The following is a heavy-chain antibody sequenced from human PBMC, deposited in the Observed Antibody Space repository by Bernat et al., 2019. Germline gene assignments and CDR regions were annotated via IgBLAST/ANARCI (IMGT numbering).Heavy chain of an antibody. CDR2: IYSGGST. Sequence: EVQLVESGGGLIQPGGSLRLSCAASGFSVSSNYMSWVRQAPGKGLEWVSVIYSGGSTYYADPVKGRFTISRDNSKNTLYLQMNSLRAEDTAVYHCARGGYSDRTPYYAFDYWGQGTLVTVSS. D-gene: IGHD3-22*01. J-gene: IGHJ4*02. CDR3: ARGGYSDRTPYYAFDY. CDR1: GFSVSSNY. V-gene: IGHV3-53*01.